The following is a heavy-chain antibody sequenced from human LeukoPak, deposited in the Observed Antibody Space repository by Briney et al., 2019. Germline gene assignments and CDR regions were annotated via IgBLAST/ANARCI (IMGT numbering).Heavy chain of an antibody. D-gene: IGHD3-22*01. V-gene: IGHV3-30*02. CDR3: ARSHYSNSDGYYYDY. CDR1: GFTFSSYG. Sequence: GGSLRLSCAASGFTFSSYGMHWVRQAPGKGLEWVAFIRYDGSNKYYADSVKGRFTISRDNAKNTLFLQMSSLRDEDTAMYYCARSHYSNSDGYYYDYWGQGTLVTVSS. J-gene: IGHJ4*02. CDR2: IRYDGSNK.